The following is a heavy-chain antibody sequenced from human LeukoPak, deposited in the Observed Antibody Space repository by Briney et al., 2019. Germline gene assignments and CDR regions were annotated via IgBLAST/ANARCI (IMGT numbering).Heavy chain of an antibody. CDR2: IYYSGST. V-gene: IGHV4-30-4*07. Sequence: SETLSLTCAVSGGSISSGGYSWSWIRQPPGKGLEWIGYIYYSGSTYYNPSLKSRVTISVDTSKNQFSLKLSSVTAADTAVYYCAGGGVDSYGYSHWYFDLWGRGTLVTVSS. CDR1: GGSISSGGYS. J-gene: IGHJ2*01. CDR3: AGGGVDSYGYSHWYFDL. D-gene: IGHD5-18*01.